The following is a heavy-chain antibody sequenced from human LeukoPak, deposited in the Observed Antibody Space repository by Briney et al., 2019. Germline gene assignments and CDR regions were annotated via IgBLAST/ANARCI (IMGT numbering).Heavy chain of an antibody. D-gene: IGHD3-10*01. CDR3: AREPHGSGSPYFDY. CDR2: IYSSGST. Sequence: PSETLSLTCTVSGGSISSSSYYWGWIRQPPGKGLEWIGSIYSSGSTYYNPSLKSRVTISVDTSKNQFSLKLSSVTAADTAVYYCAREPHGSGSPYFDYWGQGTLVTVSS. V-gene: IGHV4-39*07. J-gene: IGHJ4*02. CDR1: GGSISSSSYY.